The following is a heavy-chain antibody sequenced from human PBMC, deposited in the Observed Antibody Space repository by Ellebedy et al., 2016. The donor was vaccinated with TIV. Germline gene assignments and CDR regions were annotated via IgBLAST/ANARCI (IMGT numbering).Heavy chain of an antibody. V-gene: IGHV4-4*02. CDR1: GGSISSSNW. D-gene: IGHD3-10*01. CDR2: IYHSGST. Sequence: SETLSLXXAVSGGSISSSNWWSCVRQPPGKGLEWIGEIYHSGSTNYNPSLKSRVTISVDKSKNQFSLKLSSVTAADTAVYYCARARVLGITMVRAYGMDVWGQGTTVTVSS. CDR3: ARARVLGITMVRAYGMDV. J-gene: IGHJ6*02.